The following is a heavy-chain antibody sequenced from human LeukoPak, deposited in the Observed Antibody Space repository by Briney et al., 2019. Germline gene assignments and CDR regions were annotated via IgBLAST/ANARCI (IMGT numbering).Heavy chain of an antibody. Sequence: LETLSLTCAVSGGSISSNNWWGWVRQPPGKGLEWIGEIYHSGSPNYNPSLKSRVTISVDKSRNHFSLNLSSVTAADTAVYYCARVNINNWHSCDYWGQGTLVTVSS. J-gene: IGHJ4*02. CDR2: IYHSGSP. CDR3: ARVNINNWHSCDY. CDR1: GGSISSNNW. V-gene: IGHV4-4*02. D-gene: IGHD1-1*01.